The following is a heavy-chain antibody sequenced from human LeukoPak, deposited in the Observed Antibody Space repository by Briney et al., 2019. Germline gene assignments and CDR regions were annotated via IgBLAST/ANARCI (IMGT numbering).Heavy chain of an antibody. D-gene: IGHD2-21*01. Sequence: SETLSLTCAVYGGSFSGYYWSWIRQPPGKGLEWIGYIYYTGTTNYSPSLKSRVSISVDLSKNQFSLIMRSVTAADTAVYYCAREASLDYFDYWGQGALVTVSA. J-gene: IGHJ4*02. CDR3: AREASLDYFDY. V-gene: IGHV4-34*11. CDR2: IYYTGTT. CDR1: GGSFSGYY.